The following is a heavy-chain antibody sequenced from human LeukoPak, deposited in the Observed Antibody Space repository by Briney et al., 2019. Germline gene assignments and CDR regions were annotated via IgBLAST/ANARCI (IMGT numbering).Heavy chain of an antibody. D-gene: IGHD3-3*01. Sequence: GRSLRLSCAASGFTFSYYAMYWVRQAPGKGLEWVAVTSYDGSNKYYADSVKDRFTISRDNSKNTLYLQMNSLRAEDTAVYYCARDRTIFGVVINDLDYWGQGTLVTVSS. CDR3: ARDRTIFGVVINDLDY. J-gene: IGHJ4*02. CDR2: TSYDGSNK. CDR1: GFTFSYYA. V-gene: IGHV3-30-3*01.